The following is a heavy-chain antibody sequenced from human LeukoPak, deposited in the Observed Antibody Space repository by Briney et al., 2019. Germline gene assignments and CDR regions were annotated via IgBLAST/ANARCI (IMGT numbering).Heavy chain of an antibody. V-gene: IGHV3-7*01. Sequence: GGSLRLSCAASGFTFSSYWMTWVRQAPGKGLEWVANIRQDGNEQYYMDSVKGRFTISRDNAKNSLFLQMHSLTAEDTAVYYCARAPYSGGWYLMYWGQGTLASVSS. D-gene: IGHD6-19*01. CDR3: ARAPYSGGWYLMY. CDR1: GFTFSSYW. J-gene: IGHJ4*02. CDR2: IRQDGNEQ.